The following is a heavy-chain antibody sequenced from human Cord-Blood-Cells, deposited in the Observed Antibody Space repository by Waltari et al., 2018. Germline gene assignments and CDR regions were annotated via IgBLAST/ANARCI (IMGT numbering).Heavy chain of an antibody. D-gene: IGHD2-2*01. V-gene: IGHV4-39*01. J-gene: IGHJ4*02. CDR2: IYYSGST. Sequence: QLQLQESGPGLVKPSETLSLTCTVSGGAISSSSYSWGRIRPPPGKGLEWIGSIYYSGSTYYNPSLKSRVTISVDTSKNQFSLKLSSVTAADTAVYYCARHRDIVVVPAAFDYWGQGTLVTVSS. CDR1: GGAISSSSYS. CDR3: ARHRDIVVVPAAFDY.